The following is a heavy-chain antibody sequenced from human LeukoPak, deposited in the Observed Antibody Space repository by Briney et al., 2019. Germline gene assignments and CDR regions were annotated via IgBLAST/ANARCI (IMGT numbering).Heavy chain of an antibody. J-gene: IGHJ5*01. CDR3: ARGALDAYDS. V-gene: IGHV3-48*04. D-gene: IGHD5-24*01. CDR2: ISITSNTI. CDR1: RFTFSRYS. Sequence: GGALRLSCTASRFTFSRYSTNWVRQAPGKGLEWVSYISITSNTIHYADSVKGRFTISRDNTKNSLHLQMTRLRADDTAVYYCARGALDAYDSWGQGTPVTVSS.